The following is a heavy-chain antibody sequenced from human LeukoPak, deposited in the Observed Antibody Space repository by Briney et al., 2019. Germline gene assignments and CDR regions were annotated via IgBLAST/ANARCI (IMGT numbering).Heavy chain of an antibody. Sequence: GGSLRLSCTGSGFTFSDYWMTWARQAPGKGLEWVANLRPDGSDKYYVDSVKGRFTISRDNAKKLVYLQMNSLRAEDTAVYYCARDAYDDASESWGQGTLVTASS. CDR1: GFTFSDYW. V-gene: IGHV3-7*01. CDR2: LRPDGSDK. CDR3: ARDAYDDASES. D-gene: IGHD3-3*01. J-gene: IGHJ5*02.